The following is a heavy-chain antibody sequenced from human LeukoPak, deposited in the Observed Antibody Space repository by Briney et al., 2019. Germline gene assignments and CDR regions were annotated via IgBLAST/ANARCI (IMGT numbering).Heavy chain of an antibody. CDR3: ARGNKYPGVFDY. CDR2: IYNSGTT. V-gene: IGHV4-59*01. Sequence: PSETLSLTCSVSVGSIRDSYWSWIRQPPGKRLEWIGYIYNSGTTSYNPSLKGQVTISVDTSKNQFSLKLYSVTAADTAVYYCARGNKYPGVFDYWGQGTLVTVSS. D-gene: IGHD1/OR15-1a*01. J-gene: IGHJ4*02. CDR1: VGSIRDSY.